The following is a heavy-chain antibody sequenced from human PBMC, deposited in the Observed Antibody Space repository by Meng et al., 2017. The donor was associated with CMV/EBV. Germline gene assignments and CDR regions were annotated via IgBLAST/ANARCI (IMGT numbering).Heavy chain of an antibody. CDR3: ARGGGGSYFLH. CDR2: INHSGST. D-gene: IGHD1-26*01. Sequence: LSGAVYGGSCSGYYGSWIRQSPGKGLEWIGKINHSGSTNYNTSLKSRGTISVDTSKNQFSLKLSSVTAADTAVYYWARGGGGSYFLHWGQGTLVTVSS. CDR1: GGSCSGYY. V-gene: IGHV4-34*01. J-gene: IGHJ1*01.